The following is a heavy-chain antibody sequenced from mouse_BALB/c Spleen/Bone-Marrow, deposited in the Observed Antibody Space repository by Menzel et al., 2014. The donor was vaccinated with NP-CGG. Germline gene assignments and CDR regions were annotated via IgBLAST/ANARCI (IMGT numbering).Heavy chain of an antibody. J-gene: IGHJ3*01. CDR1: GFTFSSFG. D-gene: IGHD2-14*01. CDR3: ARSRYDVGWFAY. CDR2: IISGSNTI. V-gene: IGHV5-17*02. Sequence: EVQGVESGGGLVQPGGSRKLSCAASGFTFSSFGMHWVRQAPEKGLEWVAYIISGSNTIYYADTVKGRFTNSRDNPKNTLFPQMTSLRSEDTAMYYCARSRYDVGWFAYWGQGTLVTVSA.